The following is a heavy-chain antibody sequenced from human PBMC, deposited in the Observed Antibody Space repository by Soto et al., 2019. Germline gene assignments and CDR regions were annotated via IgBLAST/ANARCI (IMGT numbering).Heavy chain of an antibody. D-gene: IGHD3-10*01. Sequence: QVQLVESGGGVVQPGRSLRLSCAASGFTFSSYGMHWVRQAPGKGLEWVAVISYNGNDKYHVDSVKGRFTISRDNSKNTLYLQMNGLRAEDTAVYYCAKDSGRGSADYYFDSWGQGTLVTVSS. CDR2: ISYNGNDK. V-gene: IGHV3-30*18. CDR3: AKDSGRGSADYYFDS. CDR1: GFTFSSYG. J-gene: IGHJ4*02.